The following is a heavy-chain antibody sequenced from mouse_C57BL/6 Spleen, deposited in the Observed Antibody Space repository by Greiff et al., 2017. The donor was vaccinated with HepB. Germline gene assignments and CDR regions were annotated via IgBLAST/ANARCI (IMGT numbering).Heavy chain of an antibody. V-gene: IGHV5-6*01. CDR3: ARQTYYSNYGYFDY. Sequence: VQLKESGGDLVKPGGSLKLSCAASGFTFSSYGMSWVRQTPDKRLEWVATISSGGSYTYYPDSVKGRFTISRDNAKNTLYLQMSSLKSEDTAMYYCARQTYYSNYGYFDYWGQGTTLTVSS. CDR2: ISSGGSYT. CDR1: GFTFSSYG. J-gene: IGHJ2*01. D-gene: IGHD2-5*01.